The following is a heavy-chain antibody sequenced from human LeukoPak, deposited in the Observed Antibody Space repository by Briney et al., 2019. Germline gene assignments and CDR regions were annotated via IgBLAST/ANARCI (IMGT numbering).Heavy chain of an antibody. Sequence: PSETLSLTCTVSGGSISSYYWSWIRQPPGKGLEWIGYNYYSGSTNYNPSLKSRVTISVDTSKNQFSLKLSSVTAADTAVYYCARLRGYPWGFDYWGQGTLVTVSS. CDR2: NYYSGST. V-gene: IGHV4-59*01. CDR1: GGSISSYY. CDR3: ARLRGYPWGFDY. D-gene: IGHD3-10*01. J-gene: IGHJ4*02.